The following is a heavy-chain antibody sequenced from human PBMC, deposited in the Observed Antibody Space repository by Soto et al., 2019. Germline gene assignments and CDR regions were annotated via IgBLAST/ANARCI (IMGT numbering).Heavy chain of an antibody. V-gene: IGHV3-23*01. J-gene: IGHJ4*02. CDR1: GFTFSSYA. D-gene: IGHD3-10*01. Sequence: GGSLRLSCAASGFTFSSYAMSWVRQAPGKGLEWVSAISGSGGSTYYADSVKGRFTISRDNSKNTLYLQMNSLRAEDTAVYYCIGLVWGSGSYSVYWGQGTLVTVSS. CDR3: IGLVWGSGSYSVY. CDR2: ISGSGGST.